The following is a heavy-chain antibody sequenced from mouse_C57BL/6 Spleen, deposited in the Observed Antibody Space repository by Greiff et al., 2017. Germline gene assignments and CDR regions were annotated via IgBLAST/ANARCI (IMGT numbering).Heavy chain of an antibody. D-gene: IGHD2-2*01. CDR3: ARSGGYYDAMDY. J-gene: IGHJ4*01. CDR1: GYTFTDYY. Sequence: EVKLVESGPELVKPGASVKISCKASGYTFTDYYMNWVKQSHGKSLEWIGDINPNNGGTSYNQKFKGKATLTVDKSSSTAYMELRSLTSEDSAVYYCARSGGYYDAMDYWGQGTSVTVSS. V-gene: IGHV1-26*01. CDR2: INPNNGGT.